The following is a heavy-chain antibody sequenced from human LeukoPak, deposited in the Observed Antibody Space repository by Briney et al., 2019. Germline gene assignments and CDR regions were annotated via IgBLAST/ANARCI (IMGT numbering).Heavy chain of an antibody. CDR1: GGSINNGGYY. CDR3: ARPPGYCSSTSCYQGDY. J-gene: IGHJ4*02. D-gene: IGHD2-2*01. Sequence: SETLSLTCTVSGGSINNGGYYWSWIRQHPGKGLEWIGYIYYSGSTYYNPSLKSRVTISVDTSKNQFSLKLSSVTAADTAVYYCARPPGYCSSTSCYQGDYWGQGTLVTVSS. CDR2: IYYSGST. V-gene: IGHV4-30-4*01.